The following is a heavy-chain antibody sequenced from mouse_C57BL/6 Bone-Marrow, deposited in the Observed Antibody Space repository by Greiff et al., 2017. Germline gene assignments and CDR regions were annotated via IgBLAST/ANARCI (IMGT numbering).Heavy chain of an antibody. Sequence: QVQLQQPGAELVMPGASVKLSCKASGYTFTSYWMHWVKQRPGQGLEWIGEIDPSDSDTNYNQKFKGKSTLTVDKSSSTAYMQLSSLTSGDSAVYDCARDGNYVRFFAYWGQGTLVTVSA. CDR3: ARDGNYVRFFAY. D-gene: IGHD2-1*01. J-gene: IGHJ3*01. CDR2: IDPSDSDT. CDR1: GYTFTSYW. V-gene: IGHV1-69*01.